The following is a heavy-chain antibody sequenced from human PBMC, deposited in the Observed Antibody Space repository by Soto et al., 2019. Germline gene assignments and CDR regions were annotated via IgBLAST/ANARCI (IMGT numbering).Heavy chain of an antibody. CDR1: GGSISSSSYY. Sequence: QLQLQESGPGLVKPSETLSLTCTVSGGSISSSSYYWGWIRQPPGKALEWIGSIYYSGSTCYNPSLMRRVTISGDTSKDQFSLKLSSVTAADTAVYYCARESSGWEDAFDIWGQGTMVTVSS. V-gene: IGHV4-39*02. CDR3: ARESSGWEDAFDI. CDR2: IYYSGST. J-gene: IGHJ3*02. D-gene: IGHD6-19*01.